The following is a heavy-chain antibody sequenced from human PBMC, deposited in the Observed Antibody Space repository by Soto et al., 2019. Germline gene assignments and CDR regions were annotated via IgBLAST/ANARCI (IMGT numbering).Heavy chain of an antibody. D-gene: IGHD2-15*01. J-gene: IGHJ5*02. CDR1: GFTFSSYA. CDR2: ISGSGGST. V-gene: IGHV3-23*01. Sequence: PGGSLRLSCAASGFTFSSYAMSWVRQAPGKGLEWVSGISGSGGSTYYADSVKGRFTISRDNSKNALFLQMNSLRAEDTAVYYCAKVGVVVAVAAIPPWFDPWGQGTPVTVSS. CDR3: AKVGVVVAVAAIPPWFDP.